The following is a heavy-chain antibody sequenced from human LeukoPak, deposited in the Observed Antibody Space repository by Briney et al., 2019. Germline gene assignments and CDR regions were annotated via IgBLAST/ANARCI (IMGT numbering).Heavy chain of an antibody. CDR1: GFTFSSYA. Sequence: GGSLGLSCAASGFTFSSYAMSWVRQAPGKGLEWVSVISGSGGSTYYADSVKGRFTISRDNSKDTLYLQMNSLRAEDTAVYYCASPRGYSYGDLTRGYYFDYWGQGTLVTVSS. D-gene: IGHD5-18*01. CDR2: ISGSGGST. V-gene: IGHV3-23*01. CDR3: ASPRGYSYGDLTRGYYFDY. J-gene: IGHJ4*02.